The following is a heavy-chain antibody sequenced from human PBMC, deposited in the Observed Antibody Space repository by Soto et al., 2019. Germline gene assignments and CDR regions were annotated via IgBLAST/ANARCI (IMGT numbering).Heavy chain of an antibody. J-gene: IGHJ4*02. D-gene: IGHD2-15*01. CDR3: ARDHCSGGSCFQADY. CDR2: ISVRSSSI. Sequence: EVQLVESGGGLVKPGGSLRLSCVVSGFTFSNYNMVWVRQAPGKGLEWVSSISVRSSSIHYADSVKGRFTISRDDAKNSLYLQMNSLRAEDTAVYYCARDHCSGGSCFQADYWGQGTLDIVSS. V-gene: IGHV3-21*01. CDR1: GFTFSNYN.